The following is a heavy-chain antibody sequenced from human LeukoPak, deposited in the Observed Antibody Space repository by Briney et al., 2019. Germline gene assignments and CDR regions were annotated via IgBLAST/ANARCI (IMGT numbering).Heavy chain of an antibody. CDR1: GGSISSYY. J-gene: IGHJ4*02. D-gene: IGHD3-22*01. CDR3: VSGHYDSSGYVDDY. V-gene: IGHV4-59*01. CDR2: IYYSGST. Sequence: SETLSLTCTVSGGSISSYYWSWIRQPPGKGLEWIGYIYYSGSTNYNPSLKSRVTISVDTSKNQFSLKLSSVTAADTAVYYCVSGHYDSSGYVDDYWGQGTLVTVSS.